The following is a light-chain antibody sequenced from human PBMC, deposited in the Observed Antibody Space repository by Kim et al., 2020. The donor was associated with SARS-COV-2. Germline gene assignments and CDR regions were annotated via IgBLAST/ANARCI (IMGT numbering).Light chain of an antibody. V-gene: IGLV2-11*01. CDR1: YTDVGGYEY. CDR3: CSYAGRYSFI. CDR2: DVT. Sequence: GQSVTISCTGTYTDVGGYEYVSWYQHHPGQAPRILIFDVTKRPSGVPDRFSGSKSDNTASLTITGLQADDEADYYCCSYAGRYSFIFGGGTQLTVL. J-gene: IGLJ2*01.